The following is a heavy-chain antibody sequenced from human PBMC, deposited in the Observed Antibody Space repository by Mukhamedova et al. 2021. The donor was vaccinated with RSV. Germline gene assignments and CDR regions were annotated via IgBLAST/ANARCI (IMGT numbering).Heavy chain of an antibody. J-gene: IGHJ5*02. CDR3: AKETAEGAAPGHLNNWFDP. V-gene: IGHV3-30*02. Sequence: LTISRDNSKNTLYLQMNSLRTEDTAVYYCAKETAEGAAPGHLNNWFDPWGQGTLVTVSS. D-gene: IGHD6-25*01.